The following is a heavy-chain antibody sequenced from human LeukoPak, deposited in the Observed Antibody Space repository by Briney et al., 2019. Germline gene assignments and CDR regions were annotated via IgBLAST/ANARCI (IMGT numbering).Heavy chain of an antibody. J-gene: IGHJ3*02. CDR1: GYSFTSYW. CDR2: IYSGDSDT. V-gene: IGHV5-51*01. Sequence: GESLKISCKGSGYSFTSYWIGWVRQMPGKGLEWMGIIYSGDSDTRYSPSFQGQVTISADKSISTAYLQWSNLKASDTAMYYCASHTGYCSSMSCFHAFDIWGQGTMVTVSS. CDR3: ASHTGYCSSMSCFHAFDI. D-gene: IGHD2-2*01.